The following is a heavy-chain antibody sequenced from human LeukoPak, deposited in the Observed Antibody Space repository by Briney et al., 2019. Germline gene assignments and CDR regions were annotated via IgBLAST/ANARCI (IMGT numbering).Heavy chain of an antibody. CDR2: IIPILGIA. CDR1: GGTFSSYA. CDR3: ARVIITSQNIYYYGMDV. D-gene: IGHD3-9*01. J-gene: IGHJ6*02. V-gene: IGHV1-69*04. Sequence: ASVKVSCKASGGTFSSYAISWVRQAPGQGLEWMGRIIPILGIANYAQKFQGRVTITADKSTSTAYMELSSLRSEDTAVYYCARVIITSQNIYYYGMDVWGQGTTVTVSS.